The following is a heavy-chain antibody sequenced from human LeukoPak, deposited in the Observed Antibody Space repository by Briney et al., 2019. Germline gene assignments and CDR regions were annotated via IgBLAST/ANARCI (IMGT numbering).Heavy chain of an antibody. D-gene: IGHD3-10*01. CDR1: GFTFRSYS. CDR3: AKVRMVRGINHFDY. Sequence: PGGSLRLSCAASGFTFRSYSMNWVRQAPGKGLEWVSYISSSSSTIYYADSVKGRFTISRDNAKNSLYLQMNSLRAEDTAVYYCAKVRMVRGINHFDYWGQGTLVTVSS. J-gene: IGHJ4*02. CDR2: ISSSSSTI. V-gene: IGHV3-48*01.